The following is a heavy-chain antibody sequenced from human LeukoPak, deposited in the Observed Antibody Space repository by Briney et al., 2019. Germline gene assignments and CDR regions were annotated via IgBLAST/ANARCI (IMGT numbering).Heavy chain of an antibody. V-gene: IGHV1-18*01. CDR1: DYTFTNYG. J-gene: IGHJ4*02. CDR3: ARGAFGITGTTFYFDY. Sequence: ALVKVSCKASDYTFTNYGISWVRQAPGQGLEWMGWISAYNGKTYYAQNFQGRVTVTTDTSTSTAYMDLRSLRSDDTAVYYCARGAFGITGTTFYFDYWGQGTLVTVSS. CDR2: ISAYNGKT. D-gene: IGHD1-7*01.